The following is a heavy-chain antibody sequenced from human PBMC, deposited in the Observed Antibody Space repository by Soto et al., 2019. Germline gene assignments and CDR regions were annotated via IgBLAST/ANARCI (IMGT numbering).Heavy chain of an antibody. CDR1: GFTFSSYA. V-gene: IGHV3-23*01. Sequence: EVQLLESGGGLVQPGGSLRLSCAASGFTFSSYAMSWVRQAPGKGLEWVSAISGSGGSTYDADYVKGRFTISRDNPKNTLYLKLNSLRAEDKAVYYCAKVYRIGVLWLGELEYYGMDVWCQGTTVTVSS. J-gene: IGHJ6*02. D-gene: IGHD3-10*01. CDR3: AKVYRIGVLWLGELEYYGMDV. CDR2: ISGSGGST.